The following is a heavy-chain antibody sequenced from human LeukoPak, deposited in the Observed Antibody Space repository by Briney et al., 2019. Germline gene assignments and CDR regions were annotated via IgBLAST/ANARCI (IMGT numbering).Heavy chain of an antibody. V-gene: IGHV3-15*01. CDR1: GFTFSNAW. Sequence: PGGSLRLSCAASGFTFSNAWMSWVRQAPGKGLEWVARIRAGGTTDYAAPVKGRFTISRDDSMNTLSLQMGSLKTGDTAVYYCAADVPSPLAQIDYWGQGTPVTVSS. J-gene: IGHJ4*02. CDR2: IRAGGTT. D-gene: IGHD1-14*01. CDR3: AADVPSPLAQIDY.